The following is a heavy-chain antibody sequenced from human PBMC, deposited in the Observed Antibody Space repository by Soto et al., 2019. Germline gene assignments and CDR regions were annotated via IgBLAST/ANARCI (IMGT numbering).Heavy chain of an antibody. Sequence: GGSLRLSCAASGFMFSAYTMCWVRQAPGKGLEWLSSITSNSDHIDYADSVRGRFAVSRDNARKSLYLQMDSLGAEDTGVYYCATPYYYNHWGPGTLVTVSS. CDR2: ITSNSDHI. V-gene: IGHV3-21*01. CDR1: GFMFSAYT. J-gene: IGHJ4*02. CDR3: ATPYYYNH.